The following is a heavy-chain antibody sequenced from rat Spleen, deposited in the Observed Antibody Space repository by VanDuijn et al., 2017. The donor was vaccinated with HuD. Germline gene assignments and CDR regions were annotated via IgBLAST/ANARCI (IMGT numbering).Heavy chain of an antibody. J-gene: IGHJ2*01. D-gene: IGHD1-1*01. CDR1: GFSLTTYH. CDR2: MWAGGGT. Sequence: QVQLKESGPGLVQPSQTLSLTCTVSGFSLTTYHVSWVRQPPGKSLVWMGAMWAGGGTNYNSAVQSRLSISRDTSKSQVFLKMNSLQPEDTGTYYCARHDYSGDVDFDYWGQGLMVTVSS. CDR3: ARHDYSGDVDFDY. V-gene: IGHV2-72*01.